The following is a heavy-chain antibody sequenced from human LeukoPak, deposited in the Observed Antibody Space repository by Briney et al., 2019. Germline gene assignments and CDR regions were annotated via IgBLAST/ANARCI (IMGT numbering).Heavy chain of an antibody. CDR1: GYTFTGYY. CDR2: INPNRGGT. J-gene: IGHJ5*02. CDR3: ARGGIAAAGTSWFDP. V-gene: IGHV1-2*02. Sequence: ASVKVSCKASGYTFTGYYMHWVRQAPGQGLQWMGWINPNRGGTNYAQKFQGRVTMTRDTSISTAYMELSRLRSDDTAVYYCARGGIAAAGTSWFDPWGQGTLVTVSS. D-gene: IGHD6-13*01.